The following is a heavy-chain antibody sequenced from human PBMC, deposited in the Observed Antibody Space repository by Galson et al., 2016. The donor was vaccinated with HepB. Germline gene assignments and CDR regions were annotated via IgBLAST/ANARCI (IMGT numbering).Heavy chain of an antibody. Sequence: SLRLSCAASGFIFSSCGMSWVRQAPGKGLEWVSTINDNGHNTHYADSLNGRFTITRENANTFFYLQMNSLRVEDTAVYYCARGRHSNYHDSSGYYPYWGQGTMVTVSS. J-gene: IGHJ3*01. D-gene: IGHD3-22*01. CDR3: ARGRHSNYHDSSGYYPY. CDR2: INDNGHNT. V-gene: IGHV3-23*01. CDR1: GFIFSSCG.